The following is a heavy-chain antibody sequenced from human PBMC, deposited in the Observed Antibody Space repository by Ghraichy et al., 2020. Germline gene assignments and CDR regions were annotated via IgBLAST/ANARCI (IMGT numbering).Heavy chain of an antibody. V-gene: IGHV4-59*01. J-gene: IGHJ4*02. CDR3: ARDIVVSGYLDY. D-gene: IGHD2-21*01. CDR1: GASISSYY. CDR2: VFHSGST. Sequence: SQTLSLTCSVSGASISSYYWSWIRQPPGRGLEWIGQVFHSGSTNYNPSLKSRITLSVDTSKNQFSLKLESVTAADMAVYYCARDIVVSGYLDYWGPGTLVTVSS.